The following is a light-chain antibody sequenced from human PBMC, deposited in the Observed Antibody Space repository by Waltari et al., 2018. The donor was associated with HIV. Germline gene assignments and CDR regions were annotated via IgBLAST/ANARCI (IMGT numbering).Light chain of an antibody. CDR1: SGSFATNN. J-gene: IGLJ3*02. Sequence: FLLAQPHSVPESPGKPVTISCTQRSGSFATNNHHWYQPRPASAPTTVLFENAQRPSVFPARSPGSIDRSSNSASLIISGLQTEDEADYYCQSYDITNSNWVFGGGTKLTVL. CDR2: ENA. CDR3: QSYDITNSNWV. V-gene: IGLV6-57*03.